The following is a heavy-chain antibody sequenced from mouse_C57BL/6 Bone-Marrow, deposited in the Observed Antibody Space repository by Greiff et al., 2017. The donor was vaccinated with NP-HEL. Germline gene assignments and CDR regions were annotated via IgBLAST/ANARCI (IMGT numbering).Heavy chain of an antibody. CDR3: ARSYYYGSSYGPYAMDY. V-gene: IGHV1-76*01. CDR1: GYTFTDYN. J-gene: IGHJ4*01. CDR2: IYPGSGNT. D-gene: IGHD1-1*01. Sequence: VQLQQSGAELVRPGASVKLSCKASGYTFTDYNINWVKQRPGQGLEWIARIYPGSGNTYYNEKFKGKATLTADKSSSTAYMQLSSLTSEDSAVYFCARSYYYGSSYGPYAMDYWGQGTSVTVSS.